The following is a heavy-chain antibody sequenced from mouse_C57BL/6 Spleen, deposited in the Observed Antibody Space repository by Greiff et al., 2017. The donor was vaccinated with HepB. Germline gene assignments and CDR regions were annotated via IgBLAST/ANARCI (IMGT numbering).Heavy chain of an antibody. J-gene: IGHJ4*01. D-gene: IGHD1-1*01. V-gene: IGHV14-3*01. CDR1: GFNIKNTY. Sequence: VQLKQSVAELVRPGASVKLSCTASGFNIKNTYMHWVKQRPEQGLEWIGRIDPANGNTKYAPKFQGKATLTADTSSNTAYLQLSSLTSEDTAIYYCARVDYGSSYGYAMDYWGQGTSVTVSS. CDR2: IDPANGNT. CDR3: ARVDYGSSYGYAMDY.